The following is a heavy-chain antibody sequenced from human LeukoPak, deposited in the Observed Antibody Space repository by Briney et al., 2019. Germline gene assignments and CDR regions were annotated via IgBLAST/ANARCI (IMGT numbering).Heavy chain of an antibody. CDR1: GFTFRSYS. Sequence: GRSLRLSCAASGFTFRSYSMNWVRQAPGKGLEWVSSISSDGSYIFYADSVKGRFAISRDNAKNSLFLQMNSLRAEDTAVYYCARPSGDYSPSYFYYGMDVWGQGTTVTVSS. CDR2: ISSDGSYI. J-gene: IGHJ6*02. D-gene: IGHD4-17*01. V-gene: IGHV3-21*01. CDR3: ARPSGDYSPSYFYYGMDV.